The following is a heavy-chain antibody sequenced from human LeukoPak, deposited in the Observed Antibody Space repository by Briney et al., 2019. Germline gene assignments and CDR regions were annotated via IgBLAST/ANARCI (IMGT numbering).Heavy chain of an antibody. CDR3: ARTYCSGGSCYSGAFDI. D-gene: IGHD2-15*01. Sequence: GTSLRPSCAASGFTFSNYNMNWVRQAPGKGLEWVSFISSSRGYINYADSVKGRFTISRDNAKNSLYLQINSLRAEDTAVYYCARTYCSGGSCYSGAFDIWGQGTIVTVSS. CDR2: ISSSRGYI. V-gene: IGHV3-21*01. J-gene: IGHJ3*02. CDR1: GFTFSNYN.